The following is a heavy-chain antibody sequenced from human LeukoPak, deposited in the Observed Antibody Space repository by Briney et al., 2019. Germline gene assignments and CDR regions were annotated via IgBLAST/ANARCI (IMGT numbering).Heavy chain of an antibody. CDR3: ARVERGE. J-gene: IGHJ4*02. CDR2: IKEDGSEK. CDR1: GFTFSSNW. V-gene: IGHV3-7*01. Sequence: PGGSLRLSCAASGFTFSSNWMSWVRQAPGKGLEWVANIKEDGSEKYYVDSVKGRFTISRDNTKNSLYLQMNSLRAEDTAVYYCARVERGEWGQGTLVTVSS. D-gene: IGHD3-10*01.